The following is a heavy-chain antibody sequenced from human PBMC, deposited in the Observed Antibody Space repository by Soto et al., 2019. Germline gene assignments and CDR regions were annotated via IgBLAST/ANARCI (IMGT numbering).Heavy chain of an antibody. CDR1: GFIFSNAW. V-gene: IGHV3-15*07. CDR2: IKSKPAGGTI. CDR3: ATGGYFLDY. Sequence: EVAMVESGGNLVKPGGSLRLSCVASGFIFSNAWMNWVRQAPGKGLEWVGRIKSKPAGGTIDYAAPVQDRFTISRDDSKNVVYLQMNSLKTEDTAVYYCATGGYFLDYWGQGTLVTVSS. J-gene: IGHJ4*02. D-gene: IGHD3-16*01.